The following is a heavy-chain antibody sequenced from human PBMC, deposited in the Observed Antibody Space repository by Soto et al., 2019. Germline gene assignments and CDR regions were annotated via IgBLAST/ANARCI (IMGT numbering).Heavy chain of an antibody. V-gene: IGHV3-23*01. CDR3: AKDCYITMVRGLFDY. CDR2: ISGSGGST. CDR1: GFTFSSYA. Sequence: EVQLLESGGGLVQPGGSLRLSCAASGFTFSSYAMSWVRQAPGKGLEWVSAISGSGGSTYYADSVKGRFTISRDNSKNTLYLQMNSLRGEDTAVYYCAKDCYITMVRGLFDYWGQGTLVTVSS. J-gene: IGHJ4*02. D-gene: IGHD3-10*01.